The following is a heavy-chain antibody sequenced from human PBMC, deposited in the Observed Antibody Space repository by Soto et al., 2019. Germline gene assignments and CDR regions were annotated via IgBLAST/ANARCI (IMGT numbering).Heavy chain of an antibody. J-gene: IGHJ6*02. V-gene: IGHV2-5*02. Sequence: QITLKESGPTLVKPTQTLTLTCTFSGFSLSTSGVGVGWIRQPPGKALEWLALIYWDDDKRYSPSLKSRLTITKDTSKKQVVLTMTNMDPVDTATYYCAHTITMIVSSMRYYGMDVWGQGTTVTVSS. CDR3: AHTITMIVSSMRYYGMDV. CDR1: GFSLSTSGVG. CDR2: IYWDDDK. D-gene: IGHD3-22*01.